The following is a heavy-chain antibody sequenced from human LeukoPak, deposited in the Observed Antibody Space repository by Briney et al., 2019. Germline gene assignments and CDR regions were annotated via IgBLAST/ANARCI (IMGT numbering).Heavy chain of an antibody. J-gene: IGHJ6*03. CDR1: GFTVSSNY. CDR2: IYSGGST. D-gene: IGHD2-21*01. V-gene: IGHV3-53*01. CDR3: ARLGHCTSPICPSSSYYYHYLDV. Sequence: GGSLRLSCAASGFTVSSNYMSWVRQAPGKGLEWVSVIYSGGSTYYADSVKGRFTISRDNSKNALYLQMNSLRAEDTAVYYCARLGHCTSPICPSSSYYYHYLDVWGKGTTVTVSS.